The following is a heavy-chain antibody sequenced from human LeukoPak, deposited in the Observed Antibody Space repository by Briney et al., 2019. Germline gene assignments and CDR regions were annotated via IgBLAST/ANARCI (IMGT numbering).Heavy chain of an antibody. CDR3: AKDLSHYTNFPDV. J-gene: IGHJ6*02. CDR2: ISGGGGST. D-gene: IGHD4-11*01. Sequence: PGGSLRLSCAASGFIFTTYAMMWVRQAPGKGLEWVSTISGGGGSTFYADSVKGRFTIFRVNSKNTLYLQMNSLRAEDTAIFYCAKDLSHYTNFPDVWGQGTTVTVSS. V-gene: IGHV3-23*01. CDR1: GFIFTTYA.